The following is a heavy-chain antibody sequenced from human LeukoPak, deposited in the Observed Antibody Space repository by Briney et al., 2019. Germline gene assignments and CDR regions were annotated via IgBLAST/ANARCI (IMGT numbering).Heavy chain of an antibody. D-gene: IGHD3-10*01. CDR1: AYTFTSYD. V-gene: IGHV1-8*01. J-gene: IGHJ4*02. CDR3: ARSGRLLLWFGELLSGAPYFDY. Sequence: GASVKVSCKASAYTFTSYDINWVRQATGQGLEWMGWMNPNSGNTGYAQKFQGRVTMTRNTSISAAYMELSSLRSEDTAVYYCARSGRLLLWFGELLSGAPYFDYWGQGTLVTVSS. CDR2: MNPNSGNT.